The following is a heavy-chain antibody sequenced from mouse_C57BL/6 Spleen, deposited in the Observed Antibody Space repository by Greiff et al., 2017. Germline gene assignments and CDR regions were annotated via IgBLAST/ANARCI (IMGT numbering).Heavy chain of an antibody. Sequence: EVQLQQSGAELVRPGSSVKVSCTASGFNIKDYYMHWVKQRPEQGLEWIGRIDPEDGDTESAPKFQGKATMTADTYSHTAYLQRSSLTSEDTAVYYCTTWPITTVVEGYWCQGTTLTVSS. CDR2: IDPEDGDT. D-gene: IGHD1-1*01. CDR1: GFNIKDYY. J-gene: IGHJ2*01. V-gene: IGHV14-1*01. CDR3: TTWPITTVVEGY.